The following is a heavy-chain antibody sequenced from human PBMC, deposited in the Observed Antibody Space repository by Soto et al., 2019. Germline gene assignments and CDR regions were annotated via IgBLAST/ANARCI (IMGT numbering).Heavy chain of an antibody. CDR3: ARGREDCGGDCYSAYFDY. J-gene: IGHJ4*02. D-gene: IGHD2-21*02. Sequence: GGSLRLSCAASGFTFSSYAMHWVRQAPGKGLEWVAVISYDGSNKYYADSVKGRFTISRDNSKNTLYLQMNSLRAEDTAVYYCARGREDCGGDCYSAYFDYWGQGTLVTVSS. V-gene: IGHV3-30-3*01. CDR1: GFTFSSYA. CDR2: ISYDGSNK.